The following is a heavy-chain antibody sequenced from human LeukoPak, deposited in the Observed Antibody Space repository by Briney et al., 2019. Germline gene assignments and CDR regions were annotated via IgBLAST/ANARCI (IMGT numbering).Heavy chain of an antibody. CDR2: ISSSGSTI. D-gene: IGHD3-10*01. Sequence: GGSLRLSCAASGFTFSSYEMNWVRQAPGKGLEWVSYISSSGSTIYYADSVKGRFTITRDNAKNSLYLQMNSLRAEDTAVYYCARDRVLGQPRYYYYYMDVWGKGTTVTVPS. CDR3: ARDRVLGQPRYYYYYMDV. V-gene: IGHV3-48*03. CDR1: GFTFSSYE. J-gene: IGHJ6*03.